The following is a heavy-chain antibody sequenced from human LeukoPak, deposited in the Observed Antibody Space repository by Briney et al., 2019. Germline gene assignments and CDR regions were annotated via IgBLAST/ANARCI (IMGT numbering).Heavy chain of an antibody. CDR1: GFTFSSYS. Sequence: GGSLRLSCAASGFTFSSYSMNWVRQAPGKGLEWVSSISSSSSYINYADSVKGRFTISRDNAKNSLYLQMNSLRAEDTAVYYCARGVNYYYYGMDVWGQGTTVTVSS. J-gene: IGHJ6*02. V-gene: IGHV3-21*01. D-gene: IGHD3-3*01. CDR3: ARGVNYYYYGMDV. CDR2: ISSSSSYI.